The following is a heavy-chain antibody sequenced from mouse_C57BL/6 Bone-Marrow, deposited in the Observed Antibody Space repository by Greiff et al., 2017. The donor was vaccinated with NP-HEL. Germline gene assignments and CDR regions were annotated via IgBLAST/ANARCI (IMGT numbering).Heavy chain of an antibody. Sequence: QVQLKESGPGILQPSQTLSLTCSFSGFSLSTFGMGVGWIRQPSGKGLEWLAHIWWDDDKYYNPALKSRLTISKDTSKNQVFLKIANVDTADTATYYCARIPFYYYGSSYVDYAMDYWGQGTSVTVSS. CDR2: IWWDDDK. CDR1: GFSLSTFGMG. V-gene: IGHV8-8*01. CDR3: ARIPFYYYGSSYVDYAMDY. D-gene: IGHD1-1*01. J-gene: IGHJ4*01.